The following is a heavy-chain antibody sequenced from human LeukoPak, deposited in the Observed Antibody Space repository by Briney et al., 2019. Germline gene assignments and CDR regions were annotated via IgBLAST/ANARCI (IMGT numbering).Heavy chain of an antibody. D-gene: IGHD2-21*01. CDR1: GYTFTSYA. Sequence: GASVKVSCKASGYTFTSYAMHWVRQAPGQRLEWMGWINAGNGNTKYSQEFQGRVTITRDTSASTAYMELSSLRSEDMAVYYCARDLLAADSPTYYMDVWGKGTTVTVSS. CDR2: INAGNGNT. V-gene: IGHV1-3*03. J-gene: IGHJ6*03. CDR3: ARDLLAADSPTYYMDV.